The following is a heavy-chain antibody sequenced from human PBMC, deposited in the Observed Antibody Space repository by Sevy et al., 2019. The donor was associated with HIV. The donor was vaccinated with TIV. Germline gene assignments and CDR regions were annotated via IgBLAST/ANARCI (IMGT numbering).Heavy chain of an antibody. J-gene: IGHJ6*02. CDR2: ISHDGINE. CDR3: ANAYSGSYSHSYLYALDV. D-gene: IGHD1-26*01. Sequence: GGSLRLSCIGSGFSFSYYGIHWVRRAPGKGLDWVALISHDGINEYYADSVKGRFTISRDNSKNTVYLEMNSLRNEDTAIYFCANAYSGSYSHSYLYALDVWGQGTTVTV. V-gene: IGHV3-30*18. CDR1: GFSFSYYG.